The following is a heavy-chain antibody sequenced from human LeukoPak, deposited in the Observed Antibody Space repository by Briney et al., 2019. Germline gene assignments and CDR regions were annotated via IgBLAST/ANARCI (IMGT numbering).Heavy chain of an antibody. CDR1: GFTFSSYG. CDR3: ARDVYSSGWFGYYYGMDV. Sequence: RSLRLSCAASGFTFSSYGMHWVRQAPGKGLERVAVIWYDGSNKYYADSVKGRFTISRDNSKNTLYLQMNSLRAEDTAVYYCARDVYSSGWFGYYYGMDVWGQGTTVTVSS. D-gene: IGHD6-19*01. CDR2: IWYDGSNK. V-gene: IGHV3-33*01. J-gene: IGHJ6*02.